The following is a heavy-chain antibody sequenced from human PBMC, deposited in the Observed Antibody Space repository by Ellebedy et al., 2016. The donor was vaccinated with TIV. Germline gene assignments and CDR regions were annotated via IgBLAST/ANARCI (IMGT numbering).Heavy chain of an antibody. Sequence: MPSETLSLTCTVSGGSISSYYWSWIRQPPGKGLEWIGYIYYRGSTNYNPSLKSRVTISVDTSKNQFSLKLSSVTAADTAVYYCAREGVTMIHWGQGTLVTVSS. CDR1: GGSISSYY. CDR2: IYYRGST. CDR3: AREGVTMIH. J-gene: IGHJ4*02. D-gene: IGHD3-22*01. V-gene: IGHV4-59*12.